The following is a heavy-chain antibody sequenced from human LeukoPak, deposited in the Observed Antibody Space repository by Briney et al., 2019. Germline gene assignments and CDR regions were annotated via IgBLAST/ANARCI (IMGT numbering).Heavy chain of an antibody. Sequence: SRTLSLTCTVSGGSISSGDYFWSWIRQPPGKGLEWIGYIYYSGSTFYNPSLKSRVTISVDTSKNQFSLKLSSITAADTAVYYCARVVCTSTNCYAPSHLDYWGQGTLVTVSS. J-gene: IGHJ4*02. CDR2: IYYSGST. CDR1: GGSISSGDYF. V-gene: IGHV4-30-4*01. CDR3: ARVVCTSTNCYAPSHLDY. D-gene: IGHD2-2*01.